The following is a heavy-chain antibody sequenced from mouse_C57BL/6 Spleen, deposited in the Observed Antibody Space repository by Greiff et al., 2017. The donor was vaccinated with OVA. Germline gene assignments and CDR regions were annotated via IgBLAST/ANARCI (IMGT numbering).Heavy chain of an antibody. J-gene: IGHJ4*01. CDR3: ARMDYDWYAMDY. CDR1: GYTFTSYW. Sequence: QVQLQQPGAELVRPGSSVKLSCKASGYTFTSYWMDWVKQRPGQGLEWIGNIYPSDSETHYNQKFKDKATLTVDKSSSTAYMQLSSLTSEDSAVYYGARMDYDWYAMDYWGQGTSVTVSS. CDR2: IYPSDSET. V-gene: IGHV1-61*01. D-gene: IGHD2-4*01.